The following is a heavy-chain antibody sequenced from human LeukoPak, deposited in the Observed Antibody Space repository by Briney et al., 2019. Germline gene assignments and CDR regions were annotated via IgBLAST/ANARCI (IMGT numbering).Heavy chain of an antibody. CDR1: GGSISSYY. CDR2: IYTSGST. D-gene: IGHD2-21*02. CDR3: ARGSKPSDCHDY. Sequence: SETLYLTCTVSGGSISSYYWSWIRQPAGKGLEWIGHIYTSGSTNYNPSLKSRVTMSVDTSKNQFSLKLSSVTAADTAVYYCARGSKPSDCHDYWGQGTLVTVSS. J-gene: IGHJ4*02. V-gene: IGHV4-4*07.